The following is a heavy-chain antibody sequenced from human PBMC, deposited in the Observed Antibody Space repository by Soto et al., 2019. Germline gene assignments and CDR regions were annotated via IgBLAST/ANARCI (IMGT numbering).Heavy chain of an antibody. CDR2: INPNSGGT. V-gene: IGHV1-2*04. CDR3: AREVVVPAAMKRGDAFDI. D-gene: IGHD2-2*01. Sequence: QVQLVQSGAEVKKPGASVKVSCKASGYTFTGYYMHWVRQAPGQGLEWMGWINPNSGGTNYAQKFQGWVTKTRDTSISTAYMELSRLRSDDTAVYYCAREVVVPAAMKRGDAFDIWGQGTMVTVSS. J-gene: IGHJ3*02. CDR1: GYTFTGYY.